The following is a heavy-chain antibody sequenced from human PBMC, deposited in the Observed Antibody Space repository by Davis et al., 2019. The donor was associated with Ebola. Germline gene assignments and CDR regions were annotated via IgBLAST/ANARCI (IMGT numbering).Heavy chain of an antibody. CDR1: GFTVSSNY. D-gene: IGHD6-19*01. V-gene: IGHV3-53*01. J-gene: IGHJ4*02. Sequence: GESLKISCAASGFTVSSNYMSWVRQAPGKGLEWVSVIYSGGSTYYADSVKGRFTISRDNSKNTLHLQMNSLRVDDTAVYYCARDSSGGGFGDYWGQGTLVTVSS. CDR3: ARDSSGGGFGDY. CDR2: IYSGGST.